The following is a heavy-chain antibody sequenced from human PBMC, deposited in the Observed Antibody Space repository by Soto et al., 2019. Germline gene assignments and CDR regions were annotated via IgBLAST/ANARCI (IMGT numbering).Heavy chain of an antibody. V-gene: IGHV1-18*01. Sequence: ASVKVSCKASGYTFTRYGISWVRQAPGQGLEWMGWISGYNGDTNYAQKFQGRVSMTIDTSTTTAYMELRSLTSDDTAVYYCATGPSSSNGYRQFDYLGQGTLVTVSS. D-gene: IGHD6-25*01. CDR3: ATGPSSSNGYRQFDY. CDR1: GYTFTRYG. J-gene: IGHJ4*02. CDR2: ISGYNGDT.